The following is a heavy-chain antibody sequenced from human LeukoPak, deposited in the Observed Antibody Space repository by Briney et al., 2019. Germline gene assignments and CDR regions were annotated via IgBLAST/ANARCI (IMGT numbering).Heavy chain of an antibody. Sequence: HPGGSLRLSCAASGFTVSSNYMSWVRQAPGKGLEWVSVIYRGGNTDYADSVKGRFTISRDNSTNTVYLQMNSLRAEDTAVYCCAQDAPFYSDTSDSYLLSWGQGILVTVSS. V-gene: IGHV3-66*01. CDR2: IYRGGNT. D-gene: IGHD3-22*01. CDR1: GFTVSSNY. CDR3: AQDAPFYSDTSDSYLLS. J-gene: IGHJ4*02.